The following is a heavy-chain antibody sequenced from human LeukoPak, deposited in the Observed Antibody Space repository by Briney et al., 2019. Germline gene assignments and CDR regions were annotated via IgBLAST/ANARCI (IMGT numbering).Heavy chain of an antibody. CDR1: GYTFTGYY. Sequence: GASVKVSCKASGYTFTGYYMHWVRQAPGQGLEWMGWINPNSGGTNYAQKFQGRVTMTRDTSISTAYMELSRLRSDDTAVYYCAREWGWGLLGYFDYWGQGTLVTVSS. CDR3: AREWGWGLLGYFDY. V-gene: IGHV1-2*02. J-gene: IGHJ4*02. D-gene: IGHD7-27*01. CDR2: INPNSGGT.